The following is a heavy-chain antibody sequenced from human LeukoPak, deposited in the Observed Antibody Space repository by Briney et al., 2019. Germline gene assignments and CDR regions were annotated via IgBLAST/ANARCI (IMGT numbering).Heavy chain of an antibody. D-gene: IGHD3-10*01. J-gene: IGHJ6*02. CDR3: AKDSRYYYGSGLSRDYGMDV. Sequence: GGSLRLSCAASGFAFSSYAMSWVRQAPGKGLEWVSAISSSGGSTYYADSVKGRFTISRDNSKNTLYLQMNSLRAEDTAVYYCAKDSRYYYGSGLSRDYGMDVWGQGTTVTVSS. CDR1: GFAFSSYA. CDR2: ISSSGGST. V-gene: IGHV3-23*01.